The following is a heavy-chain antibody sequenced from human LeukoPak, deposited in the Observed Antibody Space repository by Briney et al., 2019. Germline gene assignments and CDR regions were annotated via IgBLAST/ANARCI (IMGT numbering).Heavy chain of an antibody. Sequence: SETLSLTCTVSGGSISSSSYYWGWIRQPPGKGLEWIGSIYYSGSTYYNPSLKSRVTISVDTSKNQFSLKLSSVTAAGTAVYYCARDRGGALFDPWGQGTLVTVSS. CDR3: ARDRGGALFDP. J-gene: IGHJ5*02. D-gene: IGHD3-10*01. CDR2: IYYSGST. V-gene: IGHV4-39*07. CDR1: GGSISSSSYY.